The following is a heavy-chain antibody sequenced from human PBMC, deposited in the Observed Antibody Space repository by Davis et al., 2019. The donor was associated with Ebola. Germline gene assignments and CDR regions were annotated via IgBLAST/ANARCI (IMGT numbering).Heavy chain of an antibody. CDR3: ARVWANYYYYGMDV. D-gene: IGHD1-26*01. Sequence: GESLKISCAASGFTFSSYAMNWARQAPGKGLEWLSYISTSSATIYYADSVKGRFTITRDNAKNTLYLQMNSLRAEDTAVYYCARVWANYYYYGMDVWGKGTTVTVSS. V-gene: IGHV3-48*04. J-gene: IGHJ6*04. CDR1: GFTFSSYA. CDR2: ISTSSATI.